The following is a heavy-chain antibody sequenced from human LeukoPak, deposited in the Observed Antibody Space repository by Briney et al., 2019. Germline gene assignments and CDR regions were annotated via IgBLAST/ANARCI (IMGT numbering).Heavy chain of an antibody. CDR3: ARVSDILTGYPLEY. D-gene: IGHD3-9*01. CDR1: GFTFNAYY. Sequence: GGSLRLSCGASGFTFNAYYMSWIRQAPGKGLEWVSYISGSSSYANYADSVKGRFTISRDNAKNSVYLQMNSLRAEDTAVYYCARVSDILTGYPLEYWGQGTLVTVSS. V-gene: IGHV3-11*06. CDR2: ISGSSSYA. J-gene: IGHJ4*02.